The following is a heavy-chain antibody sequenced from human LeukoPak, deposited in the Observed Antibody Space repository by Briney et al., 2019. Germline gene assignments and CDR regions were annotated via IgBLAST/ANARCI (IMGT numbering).Heavy chain of an antibody. D-gene: IGHD4-17*01. CDR3: TSLYGDYLNDAFDI. V-gene: IGHV3-23*01. CDR2: ISGSGGST. Sequence: PGGSLRLSCAASGFTFSSYAMSWVRQAPGKGLEWVSAISGSGGSTYYADSVKGRFTISRDNSKNTAYLQMNSLKTEDTAVYYCTSLYGDYLNDAFDIRGQGTMVTVSS. CDR1: GFTFSSYA. J-gene: IGHJ3*02.